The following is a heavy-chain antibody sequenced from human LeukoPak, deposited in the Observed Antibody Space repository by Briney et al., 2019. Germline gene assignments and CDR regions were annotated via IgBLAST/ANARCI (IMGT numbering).Heavy chain of an antibody. CDR3: STASYSSCPYSYGMDV. V-gene: IGHV3-23*01. CDR1: GFTFSTYG. D-gene: IGHD6-19*01. Sequence: GGSLRLSCAASGFTFSTYGLSWVRQAPGKGLEWVSSISGSDGSTFYADSVKGRFSISRDNAKNTLYLHMNSLRAEDTALYYFSTASYSSCPYSYGMDVWGHGTTVTVSS. CDR2: ISGSDGST. J-gene: IGHJ6*02.